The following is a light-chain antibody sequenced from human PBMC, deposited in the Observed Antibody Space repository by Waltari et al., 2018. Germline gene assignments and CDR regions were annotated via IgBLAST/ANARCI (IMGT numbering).Light chain of an antibody. CDR1: KLGDED. J-gene: IGLJ2*01. CDR2: QDS. Sequence: SYELTQPPSVCVCPGPTASIPYSGGKLGDEDACWYQQKPGKSPVLVIYQDSKRPSGFPERFSGSNSGNTATLTISGTQAMDEADYYCQAWDSSTVVFGGGTKLTVL. V-gene: IGLV3-1*01. CDR3: QAWDSSTVV.